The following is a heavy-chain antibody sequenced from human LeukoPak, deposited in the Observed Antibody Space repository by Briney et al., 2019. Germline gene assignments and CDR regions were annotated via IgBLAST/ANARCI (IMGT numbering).Heavy chain of an antibody. CDR1: GFTFGDYA. Sequence: TGGSLRLSCTGSGFTFGDYAMTWVRQAPGKGLEWVGFIRSQIYGGTPEYAASVKGRFTISRDDSKNSVYLQMNSLKTEDTAVYYCIRVDDYFLKYWGQGTLVTVS. J-gene: IGHJ4*02. D-gene: IGHD5-12*01. CDR3: IRVDDYFLKY. CDR2: IRSQIYGGTP. V-gene: IGHV3-49*04.